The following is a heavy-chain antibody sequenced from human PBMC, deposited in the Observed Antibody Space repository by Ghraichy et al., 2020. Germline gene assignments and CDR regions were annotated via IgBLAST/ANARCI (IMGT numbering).Heavy chain of an antibody. V-gene: IGHV3-21*01. CDR3: AREGDWNYLFQYYYYGMDV. Sequence: GGSLRLSCAASGFTFSSYSMNWVRQAPGKGLEWVSSISSSSSYIYYADSVKGRFTISRDNAKNSLYLQMNSLRAEDTAVYYCAREGDWNYLFQYYYYGMDVWGQGTTVTVSS. J-gene: IGHJ6*02. D-gene: IGHD1-7*01. CDR2: ISSSSSYI. CDR1: GFTFSSYS.